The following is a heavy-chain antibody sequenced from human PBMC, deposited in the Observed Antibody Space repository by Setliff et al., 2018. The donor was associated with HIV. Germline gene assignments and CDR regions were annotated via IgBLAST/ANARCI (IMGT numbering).Heavy chain of an antibody. D-gene: IGHD3-9*01. CDR3: AKDLLRYFDWLLLDY. CDR2: ISSSSSTI. V-gene: IGHV3-48*01. J-gene: IGHJ4*02. CDR1: GFTFSSYS. Sequence: GGSLRLSCAASGFTFSSYSMNWVRQAPGKGLEWVSYISSSSSTIYYADSVKGRFTISRDNSKNTLYLQMNSLRAEDTAVYYCAKDLLRYFDWLLLDYWGQGTLVTVSS.